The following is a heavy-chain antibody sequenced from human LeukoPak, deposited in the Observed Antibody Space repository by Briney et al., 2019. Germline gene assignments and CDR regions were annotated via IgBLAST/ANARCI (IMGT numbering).Heavy chain of an antibody. V-gene: IGHV4-59*11. CDR1: GGSISDHY. D-gene: IGHD4-17*01. CDR3: VRGHYDLAP. J-gene: IGHJ5*02. CDR2: IDSSGST. Sequence: PSETLSLTCTVSGGSISDHYWSWIRQPPRKGLEWIGYIDSSGSTKYDPSLESRVTISLDTSKNQVSLNLNSVTAADTAIYFCVRGHYDLAPWGQGILVTVSS.